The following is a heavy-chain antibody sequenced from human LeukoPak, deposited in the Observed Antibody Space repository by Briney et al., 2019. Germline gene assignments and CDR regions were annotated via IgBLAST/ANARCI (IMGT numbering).Heavy chain of an antibody. J-gene: IGHJ6*03. Sequence: ASVKVSCKVSGYTLTELSMHWVRQAPGKGLEWMGGFDPEDGETIYAQKFQGRVTMTEDTSTDTAYMELSSLRSEDTAVYYCATQTGYYYYMDVWGKGTTATVSS. CDR2: FDPEDGET. CDR3: ATQTGYYYYMDV. V-gene: IGHV1-24*01. D-gene: IGHD1-14*01. CDR1: GYTLTELS.